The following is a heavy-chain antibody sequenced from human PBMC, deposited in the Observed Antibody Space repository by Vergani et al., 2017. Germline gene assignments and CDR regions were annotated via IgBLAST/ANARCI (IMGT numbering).Heavy chain of an antibody. CDR1: GGSISSGGYY. CDR3: AGDTVRGILYYGMDV. D-gene: IGHD2-8*02. Sequence: QVQLQESGPGLVKPSQTLSLTCTVSGGSISSGGYYWSWIRQHPGKGLEWIGYIYYSGSTYYNPSLKSRVTISVDTSKNQFSLKLSSVTAADPAVYYCAGDTVRGILYYGMDVWGQGTTVTVSS. J-gene: IGHJ6*02. V-gene: IGHV4-31*03. CDR2: IYYSGST.